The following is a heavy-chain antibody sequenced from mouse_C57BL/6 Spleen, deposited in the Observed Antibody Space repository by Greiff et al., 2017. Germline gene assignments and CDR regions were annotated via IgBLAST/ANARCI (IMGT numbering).Heavy chain of an antibody. CDR1: GFTFSSYA. Sequence: EVMLVESGEGLVKPGGSLKLSCAASGFTFSSYAMSWVRQTPEKRLEWVAYISSGCDYIYYADTVKGRFTISRDNARNTLYLQMSSLKSEDTAMYYCTRDRNYACDYWGQGTTLTVSS. D-gene: IGHD2-5*01. J-gene: IGHJ2*01. V-gene: IGHV5-9-1*02. CDR3: TRDRNYACDY. CDR2: ISSGCDYI.